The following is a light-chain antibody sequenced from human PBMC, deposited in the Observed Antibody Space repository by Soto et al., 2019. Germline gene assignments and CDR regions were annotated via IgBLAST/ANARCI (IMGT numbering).Light chain of an antibody. J-gene: IGLJ3*02. CDR3: CSYAGSYIWV. CDR2: DVN. Sequence: QSALTQPRSVSASPGQSVTISCTGTSSDVGGYNYVSWYQQYPGKAPKLIIYDVNKRPSGVPDRFSGSKSGNTASLTISGLQTEDEADYYCCSYAGSYIWVFGGGTQLTVL. V-gene: IGLV2-11*01. CDR1: SSDVGGYNY.